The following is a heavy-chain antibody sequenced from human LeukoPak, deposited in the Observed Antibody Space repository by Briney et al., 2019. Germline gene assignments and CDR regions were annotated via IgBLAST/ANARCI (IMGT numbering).Heavy chain of an antibody. V-gene: IGHV3-15*01. J-gene: IGHJ4*02. Sequence: GGSLRLSCGPSGFSFSGAWMSWVRQAPGKGLEWVGRIKSNSDGGTTDSAAPVKGRFTISRDDSKNTLFLQMSRLRTEDTAVYYCTTVQSARTVSLDYWGQGALVTVSS. CDR3: TTVQSARTVSLDY. CDR2: IKSNSDGGTT. CDR1: GFSFSGAW.